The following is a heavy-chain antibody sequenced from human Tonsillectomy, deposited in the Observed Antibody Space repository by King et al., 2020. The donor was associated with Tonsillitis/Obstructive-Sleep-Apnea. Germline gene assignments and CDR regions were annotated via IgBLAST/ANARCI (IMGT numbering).Heavy chain of an antibody. Sequence: VQLQQWGAGLLKPSETLSLTCAVYGGSFSGYYWSWIRQPPGKGLEWIGEINHSGSTNYNPSLKSRVTISVDTSNNQFSLKLSSVTAADTAVYYCARAHIVVVVAANTPYSLRRHSNLDYWGQGTLVTVSS. D-gene: IGHD2-15*01. CDR1: GGSFSGYY. V-gene: IGHV4-34*01. CDR3: ARAHIVVVVAANTPYSLRRHSNLDY. CDR2: INHSGST. J-gene: IGHJ4*02.